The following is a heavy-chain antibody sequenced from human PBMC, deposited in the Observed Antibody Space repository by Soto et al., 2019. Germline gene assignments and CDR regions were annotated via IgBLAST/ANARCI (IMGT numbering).Heavy chain of an antibody. CDR3: ARAGVTTVTGLWHFDS. CDR1: GFTFNTYS. CDR2: IWYDGTQK. Sequence: QVQLEESGGGVVQPGRSLRLSCEASGFTFNTYSMHGVRQPPGKGLEWLAAIWYDGTQKYYADSVKGRFIISRDNSKKTLYLEMNSLRAEDTAVYYCARAGVTTVTGLWHFDSWGQGTLVTVSS. D-gene: IGHD4-17*01. V-gene: IGHV3-33*01. J-gene: IGHJ4*02.